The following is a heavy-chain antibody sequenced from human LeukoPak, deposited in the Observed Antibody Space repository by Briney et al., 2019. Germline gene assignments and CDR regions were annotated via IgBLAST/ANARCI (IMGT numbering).Heavy chain of an antibody. CDR3: AKDQYLRLRGSYDY. Sequence: GGSLRLSCAASGFTFDDYAMHWVRQAPGKGLEWVSGISWNSGSIGYADSVKGRFTISRDNAKNSLYLQMNSLRAEDTALYYCAKDQYLRLRGSYDYWGQGTLVTVSS. CDR2: ISWNSGSI. V-gene: IGHV3-9*01. J-gene: IGHJ4*02. CDR1: GFTFDDYA. D-gene: IGHD1-26*01.